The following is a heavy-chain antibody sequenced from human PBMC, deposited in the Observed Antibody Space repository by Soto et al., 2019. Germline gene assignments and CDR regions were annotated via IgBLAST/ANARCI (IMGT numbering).Heavy chain of an antibody. CDR1: GYTFTGYY. CDR2: INPNSGGT. V-gene: IGHV1-2*02. J-gene: IGHJ6*02. D-gene: IGHD2-15*01. CDR3: ARDRIVVVVAATPENYYYGMDV. Sequence: GASVKVYCKASGYTFTGYYMHWVRQAPGQGLEWMGWINPNSGGTNYAQKFQGRVTMTRDTSISTAYMELSRLRSDDTAVYYCARDRIVVVVAATPENYYYGMDVWGQGTTVTVSS.